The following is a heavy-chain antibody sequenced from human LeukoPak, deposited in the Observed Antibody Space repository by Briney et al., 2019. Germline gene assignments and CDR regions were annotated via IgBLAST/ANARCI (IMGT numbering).Heavy chain of an antibody. V-gene: IGHV3-21*01. CDR2: ISSSSSYI. CDR3: ARYSGYDSWWFDP. J-gene: IGHJ5*02. Sequence: GGSLRLSCAASGFTFSSYSMNWVRQAPGKGLEWVSSISSSSSYIYYADSVKGRLTISRDNAKNSLYLQMNSLRAEDTAVYYCARYSGYDSWWFDPWGQGTLVTVSS. D-gene: IGHD5-12*01. CDR1: GFTFSSYS.